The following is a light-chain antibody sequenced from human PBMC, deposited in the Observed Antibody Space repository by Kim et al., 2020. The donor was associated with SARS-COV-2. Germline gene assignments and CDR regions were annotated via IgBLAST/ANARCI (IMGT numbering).Light chain of an antibody. Sequence: SYELTQPPSVSVSPGQTASITCSGDKLGDKYACWYQQKPGQSPLLVIYQDNKRPSGIPERFSGSNSGNTATLTISGTQAMDEADYYCQPWDSSTGVFGGG. J-gene: IGLJ2*01. V-gene: IGLV3-1*01. CDR3: QPWDSSTGV. CDR1: KLGDKY. CDR2: QDN.